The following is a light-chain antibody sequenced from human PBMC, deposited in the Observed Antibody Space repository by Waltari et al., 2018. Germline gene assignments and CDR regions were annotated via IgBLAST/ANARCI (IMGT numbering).Light chain of an antibody. CDR3: QSYDTSLSVV. V-gene: IGLV1-40*01. CDR1: GSNIGAGYD. J-gene: IGLJ2*01. Sequence: QSVLTQPPSVSGAPGQRVTISCTGSGSNIGAGYDVHWYQQLPGKAPKLLIYGTRTRPVGVPDRYFGSQSGTSASLAITGLQAEDEADYYCQSYDTSLSVVFGGGTKLTVL. CDR2: GTR.